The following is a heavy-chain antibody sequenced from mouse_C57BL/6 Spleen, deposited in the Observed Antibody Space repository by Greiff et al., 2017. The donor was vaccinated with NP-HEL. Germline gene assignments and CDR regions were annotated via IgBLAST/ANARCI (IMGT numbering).Heavy chain of an antibody. CDR3: ARTLYYGSSYDY. V-gene: IGHV1-81*01. Sequence: QVQLQQSGAELARPGASVKLSCKASGYTFTSYGISWVKQRTGQGLEWIGEIYPRSGNTYYNEKFKGKATLTADKSSSTAYMELRSLTSEDSAVYFCARTLYYGSSYDYWGQGTTLTVSS. J-gene: IGHJ2*01. CDR2: IYPRSGNT. D-gene: IGHD1-1*01. CDR1: GYTFTSYG.